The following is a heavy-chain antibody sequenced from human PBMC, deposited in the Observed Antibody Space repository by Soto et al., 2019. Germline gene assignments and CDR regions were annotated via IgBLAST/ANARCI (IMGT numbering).Heavy chain of an antibody. V-gene: IGHV3-48*02. D-gene: IGHD3-22*01. CDR1: GFTFSTYA. Sequence: GGSLRLSCAASGFTFSTYAMSWVRQAPGKGLEWISVIVGGSATTYYADSVRGRFTVSRDHAKNSLYLQMNSLRDEDTAVYYCARDWGIYDPDSNAYIPHLESWGQGALVTVSS. CDR3: ARDWGIYDPDSNAYIPHLES. J-gene: IGHJ4*02. CDR2: IVGGSATT.